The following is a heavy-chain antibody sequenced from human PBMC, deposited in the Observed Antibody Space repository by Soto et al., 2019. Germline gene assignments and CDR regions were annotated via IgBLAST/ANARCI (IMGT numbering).Heavy chain of an antibody. CDR1: GYTFTNYG. Sequence: QVQLVQSGAEVKKPGASVRVSCKASGYTFTNYGISWVRQAPGQGLEWMGWVGPYNGNTDHAQNFQGRVTMTTDTSTNTAYMELGSLRSDDTALSDCARCYCSLGSCYTCWHFDLWGRGTLVTVSS. J-gene: IGHJ2*01. D-gene: IGHD2-15*01. CDR2: VGPYNGNT. CDR3: ARCYCSLGSCYTCWHFDL. V-gene: IGHV1-18*04.